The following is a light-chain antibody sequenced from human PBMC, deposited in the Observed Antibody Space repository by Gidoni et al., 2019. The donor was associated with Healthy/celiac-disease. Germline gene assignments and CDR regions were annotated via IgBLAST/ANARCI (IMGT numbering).Light chain of an antibody. CDR1: QSISSY. J-gene: IGKJ3*01. CDR3: QQSYSNPRT. CDR2: AAS. V-gene: IGKV1-39*01. Sequence: DIQMPQSPSSLSASVGDRVTITCRASQSISSYLNWYQQKPGKAPKLLIYAASSLQSGVPSRFSGSGSGTDFTLTISSLQPEDFATYYCQQSYSNPRTFGPGTKVDIK.